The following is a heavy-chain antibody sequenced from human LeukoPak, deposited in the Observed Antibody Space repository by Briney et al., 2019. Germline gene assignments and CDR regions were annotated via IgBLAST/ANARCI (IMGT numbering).Heavy chain of an antibody. CDR2: IYYSGST. D-gene: IGHD2-2*01. J-gene: IGHJ4*02. CDR1: GGSTSSYY. V-gene: IGHV4-59*01. CDR3: ARDSPSDYFDY. Sequence: SETLSLTCTVSGGSTSSYYWSWIGQPPGKGLEWIGYIYYSGSTNYNPSLKSRVTISVDTSKNQFSLKLSSVTAADTAVYYCARDSPSDYFDYWGQGTLVTVSS.